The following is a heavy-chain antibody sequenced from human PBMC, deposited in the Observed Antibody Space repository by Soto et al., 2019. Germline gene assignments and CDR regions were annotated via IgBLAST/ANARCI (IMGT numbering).Heavy chain of an antibody. D-gene: IGHD4-17*01. V-gene: IGHV4-59*01. Sequence: TSETLSLTCTVSGGSISSDFWSWIRQPPGKGLEWIGYISISGNTDYSPSLKSRATISADTSRNQFSLKLRSVNTVDTAVYYCARSSQSTVTAFDYWGQGTLVTVSS. J-gene: IGHJ4*02. CDR3: ARSSQSTVTAFDY. CDR1: GGSISSDF. CDR2: ISISGNT.